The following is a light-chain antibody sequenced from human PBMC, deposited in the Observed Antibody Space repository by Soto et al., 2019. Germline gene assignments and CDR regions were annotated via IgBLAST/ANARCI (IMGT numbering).Light chain of an antibody. CDR3: QSYDSSLSGYV. CDR1: SSNIGAGYN. CDR2: ANS. J-gene: IGLJ1*01. V-gene: IGLV1-40*01. Sequence: QPVLTQPPSVCGAPGQRVTISCTGSSSNIGAGYNVHWYQQLPGTAPKLLIYANSNRPSGVPDRFSGSKSGTSASLAITGLQAEDEADYYCQSYDSSLSGYVFGTGTKLTVL.